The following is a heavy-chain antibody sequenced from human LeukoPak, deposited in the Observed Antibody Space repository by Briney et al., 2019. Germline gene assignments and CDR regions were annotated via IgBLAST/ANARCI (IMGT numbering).Heavy chain of an antibody. Sequence: ASVKVSCKASGYTFTSYYIHWVRQAPGQGLEWMGIINPSGGSTSYAQKFQGRLTMTRDTSTSTVYMELSRLRSDDTAVYYCARDRGEVLLWFGELPGDYWGQGTLVTVSS. J-gene: IGHJ4*02. CDR1: GYTFTSYY. D-gene: IGHD3-10*01. CDR2: INPSGGST. CDR3: ARDRGEVLLWFGELPGDY. V-gene: IGHV1-46*01.